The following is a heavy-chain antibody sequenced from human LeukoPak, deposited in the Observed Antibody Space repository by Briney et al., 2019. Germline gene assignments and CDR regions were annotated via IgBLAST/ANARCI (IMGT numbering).Heavy chain of an antibody. D-gene: IGHD6-19*01. V-gene: IGHV4-38-2*02. J-gene: IGHJ5*02. CDR1: GYSISSGYY. CDR2: ISHSGST. CDR3: ARGQARLSWSDP. Sequence: SETLSLTCSVSGYSISSGYYWGWIRQPPGKGLEWIGTISHSGSTYYNPSLKSRVTISLDTSKNQFFLRLSSVTAADTAVYYCARGQARLSWSDPWGQGTLVTVSS.